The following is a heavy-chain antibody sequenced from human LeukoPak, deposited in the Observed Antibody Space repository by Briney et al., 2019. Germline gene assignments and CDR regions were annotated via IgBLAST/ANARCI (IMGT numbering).Heavy chain of an antibody. J-gene: IGHJ4*02. Sequence: GGSLRLSCAASGFTLSSYNMNWVRQAPGKGLEWISYISSDSRTIYDVDSVKGRFTISRDNSKNTLYLQMNSLRAEDTAVYYCAKDRRIAVAGYFDYWGQGTLVTVSS. D-gene: IGHD6-19*01. CDR3: AKDRRIAVAGYFDY. CDR1: GFTLSSYN. CDR2: ISSDSRTI. V-gene: IGHV3-48*01.